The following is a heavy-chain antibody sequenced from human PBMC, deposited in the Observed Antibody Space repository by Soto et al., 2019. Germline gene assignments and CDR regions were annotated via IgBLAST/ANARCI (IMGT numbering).Heavy chain of an antibody. J-gene: IGHJ4*02. CDR1: GFTFSNYW. Sequence: DVQLVESGGGLGQPGGSLRLSCAASGFTFSNYWMHWVRQVSGKGLEWVSRINADGSSTSYADSVKGRFTISRDNAKNTLYLHVNSLRAEDTAVYYCVKVVARGVGVPRFYCDSWGQGALVTVSS. CDR3: VKVVARGVGVPRFYCDS. CDR2: INADGSST. V-gene: IGHV3-74*01. D-gene: IGHD5-12*01.